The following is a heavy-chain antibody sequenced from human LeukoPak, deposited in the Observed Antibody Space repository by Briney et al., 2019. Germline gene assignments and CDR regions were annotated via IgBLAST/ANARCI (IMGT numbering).Heavy chain of an antibody. CDR2: IYYSGST. Sequence: SETLSLTCTVSGGSISSSSYYWGWIRQPPGKGLEWIGSIYYSGSTYYNPSLKSRVTISVDTSKNQFSLKLSSVTAADTAVYYCARDGGSGSYYRVTDYYYMDVWGKGTTVTVSS. CDR1: GGSISSSSYY. D-gene: IGHD3-10*01. V-gene: IGHV4-39*07. CDR3: ARDGGSGSYYRVTDYYYMDV. J-gene: IGHJ6*03.